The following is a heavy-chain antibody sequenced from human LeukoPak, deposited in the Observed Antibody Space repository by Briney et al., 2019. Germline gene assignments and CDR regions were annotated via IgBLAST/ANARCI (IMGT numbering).Heavy chain of an antibody. D-gene: IGHD6-6*01. CDR3: ARDRLYSSSSEDY. Sequence: AGASLRLSCAASGFTVSSNYMSWVRQAPGKGLEWVSVIYSGGSTYYADSVQGRYTISRDNSKNTLYLQMNSLRAEDTAVYYCARDRLYSSSSEDYWGQGILVTVSS. CDR2: IYSGGST. J-gene: IGHJ4*02. CDR1: GFTVSSNY. V-gene: IGHV3-53*01.